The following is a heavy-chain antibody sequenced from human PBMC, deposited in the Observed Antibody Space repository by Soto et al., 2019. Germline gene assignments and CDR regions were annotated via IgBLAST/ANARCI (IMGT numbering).Heavy chain of an antibody. Sequence: DTLSLTCTVSGDSISYNSWSWIRQPPGRGLEWIGFVFNTGITNYNASLKSRVTITKDTSKNQVSLRLTSVTAADTAVYYCARTKIDENWFDPWGQGTLVTVSS. CDR3: ARTKIDENWFDP. CDR1: GDSISYNS. CDR2: VFNTGIT. V-gene: IGHV4-59*01. J-gene: IGHJ5*02.